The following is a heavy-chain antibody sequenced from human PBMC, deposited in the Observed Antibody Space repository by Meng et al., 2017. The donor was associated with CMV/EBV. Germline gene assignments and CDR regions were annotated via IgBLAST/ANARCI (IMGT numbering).Heavy chain of an antibody. J-gene: IGHJ3*02. CDR2: IYYSGST. Sequence: GSLRLSCTVSGGSISSYYWSWIRQPPGKGLEWIGYIYYSGSTNYNPSLKSRVTISVDTSKNQFSLKLSSVTAADTAVYYCAREGAYYYDSSGYGDAFDIWGQGTMVTVSS. CDR3: AREGAYYYDSSGYGDAFDI. D-gene: IGHD3-22*01. V-gene: IGHV4-59*01. CDR1: GGSISSYY.